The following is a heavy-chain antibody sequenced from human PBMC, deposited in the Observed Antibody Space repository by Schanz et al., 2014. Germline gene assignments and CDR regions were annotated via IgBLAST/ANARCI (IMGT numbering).Heavy chain of an antibody. V-gene: IGHV3-66*01. D-gene: IGHD1-1*01. J-gene: IGHJ4*02. Sequence: EVQLVESGGGFVQPGGSLGLSCVVSGFTVSSDHMSWVRQAPGKGLEWVSGISGSGGSTYYADSVKGRFTISRDNSKNTLYLQMNSLRADDTAVYFCARAHGNNWYGKGLDYWGQGTQVTVSS. CDR1: GFTVSSDH. CDR2: ISGSGGST. CDR3: ARAHGNNWYGKGLDY.